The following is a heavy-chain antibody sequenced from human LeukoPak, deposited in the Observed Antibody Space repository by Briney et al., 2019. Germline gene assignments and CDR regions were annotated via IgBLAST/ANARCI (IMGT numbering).Heavy chain of an antibody. V-gene: IGHV3-30-3*01. J-gene: IGHJ4*02. CDR3: ARSRSSGWYFDC. Sequence: GGSLRLSCAASGFTFSSYAMHWVRQAPGKGLEWVAVISYDGSNKYYADSVKGRFTISRDNSKNTLYLQMNSLRAEDTAVYYCARSRSSGWYFDCWGQGTLVTVSS. CDR1: GFTFSSYA. CDR2: ISYDGSNK. D-gene: IGHD6-19*01.